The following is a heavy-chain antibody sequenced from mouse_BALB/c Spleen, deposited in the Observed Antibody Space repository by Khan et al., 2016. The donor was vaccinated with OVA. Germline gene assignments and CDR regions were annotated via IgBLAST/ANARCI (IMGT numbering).Heavy chain of an antibody. CDR1: GYSITTDYA. J-gene: IGHJ2*01. Sequence: EVELVESGPGLVKPSQSLSLTCTVTGYSITTDYAWNWIRQFPGNKQEWMGYISYSGNTKYNPSLKSRISITRDTSKNQFFLQLKSVTTEDTARYYCARVYGGDFDYWGQGTTLTVSS. CDR3: ARVYGGDFDY. V-gene: IGHV3-2*02. D-gene: IGHD1-1*01. CDR2: ISYSGNT.